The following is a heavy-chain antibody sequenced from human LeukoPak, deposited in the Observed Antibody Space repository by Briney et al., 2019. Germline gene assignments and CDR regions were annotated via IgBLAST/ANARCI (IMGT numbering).Heavy chain of an antibody. V-gene: IGHV3-48*01. CDR3: AREIKHAY. J-gene: IGHJ4*02. Sequence: PGGSLRLSCAASGFTFSNYWMTWVRQAPGKGLEWISYISSSSSVMYYADSVKGRFTISRDNAENSLYLQMNTLRAEDTAMYYCAREIKHAYWGQGTLVTVSS. D-gene: IGHD2-21*01. CDR1: GFTFSNYW. CDR2: ISSSSSVM.